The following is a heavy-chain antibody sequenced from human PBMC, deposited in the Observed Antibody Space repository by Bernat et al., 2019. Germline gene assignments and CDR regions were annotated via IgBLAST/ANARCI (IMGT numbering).Heavy chain of an antibody. J-gene: IGHJ6*02. CDR1: GFTFDDYG. CDR3: ARDDYGDYVDYYYGMDV. V-gene: IGHV3-20*04. Sequence: EVQLVESGGGVVRPGGSLRPSCAASGFTFDDYGMSWVRQAPGKGLEWVSGINWNGGSTGYADSVKGRFTISRDNAKNSLYLQMNSLRAEDTALYYCARDDYGDYVDYYYGMDVWGQGTTVTVSS. CDR2: INWNGGST. D-gene: IGHD4-17*01.